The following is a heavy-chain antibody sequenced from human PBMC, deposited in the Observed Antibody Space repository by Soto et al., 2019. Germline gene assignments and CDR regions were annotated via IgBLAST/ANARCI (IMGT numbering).Heavy chain of an antibody. V-gene: IGHV1-69*12. CDR3: ARAPYGDYDDNWFDP. CDR1: GGTFSSYA. Sequence: QVQLVQSGAEVKKPGSSVKVSCKASGGTFSSYAISWVRQAPGQGLEWMGGIIPIFGTAYYAQKFQGRVTITAEESXKTAYMELSSLRSEDTAVYYWARAPYGDYDDNWFDPWGQGTLVTVSS. D-gene: IGHD4-17*01. J-gene: IGHJ5*02. CDR2: IIPIFGTA.